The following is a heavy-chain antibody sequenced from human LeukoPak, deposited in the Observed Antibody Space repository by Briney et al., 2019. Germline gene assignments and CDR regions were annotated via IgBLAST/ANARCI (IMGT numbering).Heavy chain of an antibody. D-gene: IGHD4-11*01. CDR3: ARVGGMTTAGPFDY. Sequence: PGGSLRLSCAASGFTFSSYGMHWVRQAPGKGLEWVAVISYDGSNKYYADSVKGRFTISRDNSKNTLYLQMNSLRAEDTAVYYCARVGGMTTAGPFDYWGQGTLVTVSS. CDR2: ISYDGSNK. V-gene: IGHV3-30*03. J-gene: IGHJ4*02. CDR1: GFTFSSYG.